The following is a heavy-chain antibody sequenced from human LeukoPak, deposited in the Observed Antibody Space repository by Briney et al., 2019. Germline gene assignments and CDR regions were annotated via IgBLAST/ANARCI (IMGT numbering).Heavy chain of an antibody. Sequence: ASVKVSCKASGYTFTGYYMHWVRQAPGQGLEWMGWINPNSGGTNYAQKFQGRVTMTRDTSISTAYMELSRLRSDDAAVYYCARLSTIVVVINEWDAFDIWGQGTMVTVSS. J-gene: IGHJ3*02. CDR1: GYTFTGYY. CDR3: ARLSTIVVVINEWDAFDI. V-gene: IGHV1-2*02. D-gene: IGHD3-22*01. CDR2: INPNSGGT.